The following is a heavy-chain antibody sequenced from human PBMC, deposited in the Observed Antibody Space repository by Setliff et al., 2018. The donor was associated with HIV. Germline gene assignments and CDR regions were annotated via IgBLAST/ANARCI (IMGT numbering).Heavy chain of an antibody. V-gene: IGHV1-69*13. CDR3: VLVYYYYYYMDV. Sequence: SVKVSCKASGGTFSSYAISWVRQAPGQGLEWMGGIIPIFGTANYAQKFQGRVTITADESTSTAYMELSSLRSEDTAVYYCVLVYYYYYYMDVWGKGTTVTAP. D-gene: IGHD2-15*01. J-gene: IGHJ6*03. CDR1: GGTFSSYA. CDR2: IIPIFGTA.